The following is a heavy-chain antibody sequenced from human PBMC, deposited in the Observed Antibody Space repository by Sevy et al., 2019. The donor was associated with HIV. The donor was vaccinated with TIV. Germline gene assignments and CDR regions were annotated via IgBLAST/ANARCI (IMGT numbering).Heavy chain of an antibody. CDR1: GFTFDTYT. V-gene: IGHV3-21*01. CDR3: ARPYGSGSWEAFDI. D-gene: IGHD3-10*01. J-gene: IGHJ3*02. Sequence: GGSLRLSCVASGFTFDTYTMNWVRQAPGKGLECVSSISGSSNYIYYADSVKGRFTISRDNAKNSLFLQMNSLRVEDTALYYCARPYGSGSWEAFDIWGQGTKVTVSS. CDR2: ISGSSNYI.